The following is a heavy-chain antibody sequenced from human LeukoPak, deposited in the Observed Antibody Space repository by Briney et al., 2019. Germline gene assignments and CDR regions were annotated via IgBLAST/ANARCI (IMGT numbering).Heavy chain of an antibody. J-gene: IGHJ6*03. CDR3: AKTPLRGYSYGGWYYYMDV. Sequence: GGSLRLSCAASGFTFSSYAMSWVRQAPGKGLEWVSAISGSGGSTYYADSVKGRFTISRDNSKNTLYLQMNSLRAEDTAVYYCAKTPLRGYSYGGWYYYMDVWGKGTTVTVSS. CDR1: GFTFSSYA. D-gene: IGHD5-18*01. CDR2: ISGSGGST. V-gene: IGHV3-23*01.